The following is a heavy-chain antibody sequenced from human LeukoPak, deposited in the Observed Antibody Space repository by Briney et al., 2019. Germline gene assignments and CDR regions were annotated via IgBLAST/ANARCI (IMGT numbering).Heavy chain of an antibody. CDR2: IWYDGSNK. D-gene: IGHD6-13*01. J-gene: IGHJ4*02. Sequence: GSLRLSCAASGFTFSSYGMHWVRQAPGKGLEWAAVIWYDGSNKYYADSVKGRFTISRDNSKNTLYLQMNSLRAEDTAVYYCAKSVGSSRPFDYWGQGTLVTVSS. V-gene: IGHV3-33*06. CDR1: GFTFSSYG. CDR3: AKSVGSSRPFDY.